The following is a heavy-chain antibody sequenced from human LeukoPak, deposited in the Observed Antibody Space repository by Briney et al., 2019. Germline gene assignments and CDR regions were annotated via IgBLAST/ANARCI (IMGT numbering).Heavy chain of an antibody. Sequence: SETLSLTCTASGGSISSYYWSWIRQPAGKGLEWIGRIYTSGSTNYNPSLKSRVTMSVDTSKNQFALKLSSVTAADTAVYYCARGDSSGYYYALSWGQGTLVTVSS. V-gene: IGHV4-4*07. CDR2: IYTSGST. D-gene: IGHD3-22*01. CDR1: GGSISSYY. J-gene: IGHJ5*02. CDR3: ARGDSSGYYYALS.